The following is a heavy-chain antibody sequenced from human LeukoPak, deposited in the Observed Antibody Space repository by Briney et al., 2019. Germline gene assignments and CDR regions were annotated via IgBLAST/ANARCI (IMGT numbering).Heavy chain of an antibody. V-gene: IGHV1-69*13. D-gene: IGHD5-24*01. CDR2: IIPIFGTA. CDR1: GGTFSSYA. J-gene: IGHJ5*02. Sequence: SVKVSCKASGGTFSSYAISWVRQAPGQGLEWMGGIIPIFGTANYAQKFQGRVTITADESTSTAYMELSSLRSEDTAVYYCARTRPGWLHSNNWFDPWGQGTLVTVSS. CDR3: ARTRPGWLHSNNWFDP.